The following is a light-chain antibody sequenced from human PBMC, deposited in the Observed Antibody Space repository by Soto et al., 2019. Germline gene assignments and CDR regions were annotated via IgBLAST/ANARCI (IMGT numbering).Light chain of an antibody. Sequence: DIQMTQSPSSLSASVGDSVTITFRASQGVSDWVAWYQQKPGEAPKLLIYGSSSLLSGVPSRFSGTRSGTDFTLTISSLQHEDFATYYCQQDNSYLWTFGQGTKVDI. CDR2: GSS. CDR1: QGVSDW. V-gene: IGKV1-12*01. CDR3: QQDNSYLWT. J-gene: IGKJ1*01.